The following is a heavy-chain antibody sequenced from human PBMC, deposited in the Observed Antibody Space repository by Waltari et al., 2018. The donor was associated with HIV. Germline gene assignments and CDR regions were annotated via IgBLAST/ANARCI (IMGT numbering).Heavy chain of an antibody. CDR3: VRDDPGYVAIDY. Sequence: LVQSGGGEVQEAGSLVLSCSGSGFAFRRFTLDLVRQTPRRGLEWVASLRRDTYEANYLASVRGRFIISRDNAKSSAYLEMTSLRVEDTATYYCVRDDPGYVAIDYWGQGSQVVVS. CDR1: GFAFRRFT. J-gene: IGHJ4*02. D-gene: IGHD2-15*01. CDR2: LRRDTYEA. V-gene: IGHV3-7*03.